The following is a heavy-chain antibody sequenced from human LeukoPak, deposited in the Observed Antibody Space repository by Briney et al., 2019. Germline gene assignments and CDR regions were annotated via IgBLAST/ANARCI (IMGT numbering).Heavy chain of an antibody. CDR3: ARDGGSDYDLY. V-gene: IGHV3-21*01. Sequence: GGSLRLSCAASGFTVPDNYMNWVRQAPGKGLEWVSSISSSSSYIYYADSVKGRFTISRDNAKNSLYLEMNSLRAEDTAVYYCARDGGSDYDLYWGQGTLVTVSS. CDR1: GFTVPDNY. CDR2: ISSSSSYI. D-gene: IGHD5-12*01. J-gene: IGHJ4*02.